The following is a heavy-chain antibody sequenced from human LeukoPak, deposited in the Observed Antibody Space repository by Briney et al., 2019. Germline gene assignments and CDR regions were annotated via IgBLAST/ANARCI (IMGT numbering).Heavy chain of an antibody. V-gene: IGHV3-30-3*01. CDR1: GFTFSSYA. CDR2: ISYDGSNK. CDR3: AKDGYSSSWRGDYFDY. J-gene: IGHJ4*02. Sequence: GRSLRLSCAASGFTFSSYAMHWVRQAPGKGLEWVAVISYDGSNKYYADSVKGRFTISRDNSKNTLYLQMNSLRAEDTAVYYCAKDGYSSSWRGDYFDYWGQGTLVTVSS. D-gene: IGHD6-13*01.